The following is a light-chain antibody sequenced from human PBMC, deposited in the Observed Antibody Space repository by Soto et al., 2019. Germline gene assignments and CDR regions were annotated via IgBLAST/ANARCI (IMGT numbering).Light chain of an antibody. CDR2: EVS. Sequence: QSVLTQPASVSGSPGQSITISCTGTSSDVGSQNLVSWYQQHPGKAPKLMIYEVSDRPSGVSNRFSGSKSGNTASLTISGLQAEDEADYYCSSYTTSTTYVFGTGTKVTVL. CDR3: SSYTTSTTYV. V-gene: IGLV2-14*02. CDR1: SSDVGSQNL. J-gene: IGLJ1*01.